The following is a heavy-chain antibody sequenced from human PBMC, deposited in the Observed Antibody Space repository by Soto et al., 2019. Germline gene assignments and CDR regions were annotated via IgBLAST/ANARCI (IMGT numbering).Heavy chain of an antibody. CDR3: ATSYDSGCDP. V-gene: IGHV1-18*04. Sequence: QLVQSGAEVKKPGASVRVSCKASGYAFSNYGISWIRQAPGLGLEWMGWISPYNGNTDYAQSLQGRVTMTTDTSTNTAYMELRSLTSDDTAVYYCATSYDSGCDPWGQGTLVTVSS. D-gene: IGHD5-12*01. CDR2: ISPYNGNT. CDR1: GYAFSNYG. J-gene: IGHJ5*02.